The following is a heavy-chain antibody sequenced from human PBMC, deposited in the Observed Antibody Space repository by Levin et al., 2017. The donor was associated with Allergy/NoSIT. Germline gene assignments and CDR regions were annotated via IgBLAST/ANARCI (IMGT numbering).Heavy chain of an antibody. CDR2: IKSKTDGGTT. J-gene: IGHJ4*02. CDR1: GFTFSNAW. Sequence: PGGSLRLSCAASGFTFSNAWMSWVRQAPGKGLEWVGRIKSKTDGGTTDYAAPVKGRFTISRDDSKNTLYLQMNSLKTEDTAVYYCTTRPSGRGVIIESWGQGTLVTVSS. D-gene: IGHD3-10*01. CDR3: TTRPSGRGVIIES. V-gene: IGHV3-15*01.